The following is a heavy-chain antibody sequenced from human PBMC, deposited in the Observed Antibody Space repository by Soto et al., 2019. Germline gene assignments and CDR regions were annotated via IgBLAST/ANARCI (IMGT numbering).Heavy chain of an antibody. CDR1: GGTFSSYA. D-gene: IGHD3-10*01. Sequence: ASVKVSCKASGGTFSSYAISWVRQATGQGLEWMGWMNPGSGDTGYAQKFQGRVTMTRDISIATAYMELSSLRSEDTAIYYCARMATFGSLNWFDPWGQGTLVTVSS. J-gene: IGHJ5*02. CDR2: MNPGSGDT. CDR3: ARMATFGSLNWFDP. V-gene: IGHV1-8*02.